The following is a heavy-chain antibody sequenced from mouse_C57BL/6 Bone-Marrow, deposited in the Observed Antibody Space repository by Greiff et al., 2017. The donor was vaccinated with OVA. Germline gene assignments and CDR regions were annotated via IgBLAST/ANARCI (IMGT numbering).Heavy chain of an antibody. CDR1: GYTFTSYW. V-gene: IGHV1-50*01. CDR2: IDPSDSYT. J-gene: IGHJ2*01. Sequence: VKLQQPGAELVKPGASVKLSCKASGYTFTSYWMQWVKQRPGQGLEWIGEIDPSDSYTNYNQKFKGKATLTVDTSSSTAYMQLSSLTSEDSAVYYCARWWPDYWGQGTTLTVSS. CDR3: ARWWPDY. D-gene: IGHD1-1*02.